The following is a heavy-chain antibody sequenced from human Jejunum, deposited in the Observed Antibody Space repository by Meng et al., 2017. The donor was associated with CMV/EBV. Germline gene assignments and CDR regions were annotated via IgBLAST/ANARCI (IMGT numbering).Heavy chain of an antibody. CDR3: AKTASGWYSPSDY. Sequence: AYGFTFSSYAMSWVRQAPGKGLEWVSTISGSGGSTYYADSVKGRFNFSRDNSKNTLYLQMNSLRADDTAVYYCAKTASGWYSPSDYWGQGTLVTVSS. V-gene: IGHV3-23*01. D-gene: IGHD6-19*01. J-gene: IGHJ4*02. CDR1: GFTFSSYA. CDR2: ISGSGGST.